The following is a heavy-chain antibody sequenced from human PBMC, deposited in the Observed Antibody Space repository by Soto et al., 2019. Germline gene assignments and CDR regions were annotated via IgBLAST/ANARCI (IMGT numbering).Heavy chain of an antibody. V-gene: IGHV1-3*01. D-gene: IGHD1-26*01. CDR2: INAGNGNT. CDR3: ACGNSGGSGRYYYYYYMDV. J-gene: IGHJ6*03. Sequence: ASVKVSCKASGYTFTIYAMHWVRQAPGQRLEWMGWINAGNGNTKYSQKFQGRVTITRDTSASTAYMELSSLRSEDTAVYYCACGNSGGSGRYYYYYYMDVWGKGTTVTVSS. CDR1: GYTFTIYA.